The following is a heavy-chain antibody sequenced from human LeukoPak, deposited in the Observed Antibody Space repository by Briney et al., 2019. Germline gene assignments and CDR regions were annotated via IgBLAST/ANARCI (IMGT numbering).Heavy chain of an antibody. CDR3: ASSRGELLDY. J-gene: IGHJ4*02. D-gene: IGHD1-26*01. Sequence: GGSLRLSCAASGFTFSTYGMHWVRQAPGKGLEWVTFIRYDGNNKYYADSVKGRFTVSRDNSKSTLSLQMNSLRGDDTAVYYCASSRGELLDYWGQGTLVTVSS. V-gene: IGHV3-30*02. CDR2: IRYDGNNK. CDR1: GFTFSTYG.